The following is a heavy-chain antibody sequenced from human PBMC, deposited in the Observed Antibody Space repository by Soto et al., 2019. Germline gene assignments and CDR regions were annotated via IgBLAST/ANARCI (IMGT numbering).Heavy chain of an antibody. Sequence: QVQLVQSGAEVKKPGSSVKVSCKASGGTFSSYTISWVRQAPGQGLEWMGRIIPILGIANYAQKFQGRVTITADKSPSTAYMELSSLRSEDTAVYYCARPEGWFGELTEGRPLDVWGQGTTVTVSS. J-gene: IGHJ6*02. V-gene: IGHV1-69*02. D-gene: IGHD3-10*01. CDR2: IIPILGIA. CDR3: ARPEGWFGELTEGRPLDV. CDR1: GGTFSSYT.